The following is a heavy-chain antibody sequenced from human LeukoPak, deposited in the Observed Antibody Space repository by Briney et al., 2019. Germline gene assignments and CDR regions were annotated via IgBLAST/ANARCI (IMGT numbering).Heavy chain of an antibody. Sequence: SETLSLTCTVSGGSISSSSYYWGWIRQPPGKGLDWIGSIYYSGSTYYSPSLKSRVTISVDTSKNQFSLKLSSVTAADTAVYYCARESSGYYLHPFDPWGQGTLVTVSS. D-gene: IGHD3-22*01. CDR3: ARESSGYYLHPFDP. V-gene: IGHV4-39*07. J-gene: IGHJ5*02. CDR2: IYYSGST. CDR1: GGSISSSSYY.